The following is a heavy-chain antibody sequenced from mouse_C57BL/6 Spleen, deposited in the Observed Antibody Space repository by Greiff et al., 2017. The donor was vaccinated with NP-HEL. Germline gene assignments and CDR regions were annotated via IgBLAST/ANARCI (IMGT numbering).Heavy chain of an antibody. D-gene: IGHD1-1*01. J-gene: IGHJ1*03. Sequence: VQLQQSGAELAKPGASVKLSCKASGYTFTSYWMHWVKQRPGQGLEWIGYINPSSGYTKYNQKFKDKATLTADKSSSTAYMQLSSLQYEDSAVYYCANYYGSSYWYFDVWGTGTTVTVSS. CDR1: GYTFTSYW. CDR3: ANYYGSSYWYFDV. V-gene: IGHV1-7*01. CDR2: INPSSGYT.